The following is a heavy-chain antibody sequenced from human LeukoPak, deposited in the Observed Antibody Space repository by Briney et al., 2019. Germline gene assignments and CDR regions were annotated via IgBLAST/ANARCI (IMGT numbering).Heavy chain of an antibody. J-gene: IGHJ4*02. CDR2: ISSDGSNK. CDR3: ARDPGHSGWYGDY. D-gene: IGHD6-19*01. V-gene: IGHV3-30-3*01. Sequence: GGSLRLSCAASGFTFSSYAMHWVRQAPGKGLEWVAVISSDGSNKYYADSVKGRFTISRDNSKHTLYLQMISLRAEDTAVYYCARDPGHSGWYGDYWGQGTLVTVSS. CDR1: GFTFSSYA.